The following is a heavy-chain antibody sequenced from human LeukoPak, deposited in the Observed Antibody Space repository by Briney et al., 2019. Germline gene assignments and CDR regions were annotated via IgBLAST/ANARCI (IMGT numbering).Heavy chain of an antibody. J-gene: IGHJ4*02. D-gene: IGHD2-2*01. V-gene: IGHV3-30*02. CDR2: IRYDGSNK. Sequence: GGSLRLSCAASGFTSSSYGMHWVRQAPGKGLEWVAFIRYDGSNKYYADSVKGRFTISRDNSKNTLYLQMNSLRAEDTAVYYCAKVSHCSSTSCSDYWGQGTLVTVSS. CDR1: GFTSSSYG. CDR3: AKVSHCSSTSCSDY.